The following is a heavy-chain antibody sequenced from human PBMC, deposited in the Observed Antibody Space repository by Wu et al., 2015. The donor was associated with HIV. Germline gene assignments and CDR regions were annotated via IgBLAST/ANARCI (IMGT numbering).Heavy chain of an antibody. J-gene: IGHJ6*02. CDR2: IIPIFGTA. D-gene: IGHD2-15*01. V-gene: IGHV1-69*05. Sequence: QVQLVQSGAEVKKPGSSVKVSCKASGGTFSSYAISWVRQAPGQGLEWMGGIIPIFGTANYAQKFQGRVTITTDESTSTAYMELSSLRSEDTAVYYCARVHCSGGSCYPKPYYYYGMDVWGQGTTVTVSS. CDR3: ARVHCSGGSCYPKPYYYYGMDV. CDR1: GGTFSSYA.